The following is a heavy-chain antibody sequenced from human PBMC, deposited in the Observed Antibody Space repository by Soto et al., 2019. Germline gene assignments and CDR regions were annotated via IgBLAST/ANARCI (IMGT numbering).Heavy chain of an antibody. Sequence: LRLSCLASGFSFNSFNMNWIRRAPGRGLEWVASISVSGDNIYYGGSVQGRFTISRDNSKRSVFLDLNSLRVEDTAVYYCARDLGLLKSLFDYWGQGTLVTVSS. J-gene: IGHJ4*02. CDR3: ARDLGLLKSLFDY. D-gene: IGHD3-16*01. CDR1: GFSFNSFN. V-gene: IGHV3-21*01. CDR2: ISVSGDNI.